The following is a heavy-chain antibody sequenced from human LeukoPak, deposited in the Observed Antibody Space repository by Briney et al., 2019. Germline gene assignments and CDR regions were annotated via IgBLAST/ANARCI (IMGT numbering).Heavy chain of an antibody. D-gene: IGHD5-24*01. J-gene: IGHJ4*02. V-gene: IGHV1-2*02. CDR2: INPNSGGT. Sequence: ASVKVSCKASGYTFTGYYMHWVRQAPGQGLEWMGWINPNSGGTNYAQKFQGRVTMTRDTSISTAYMELSRLRSDDTAIYYCARDLGRDGYNYYSWGQGTLVTVSS. CDR3: ARDLGRDGYNYYS. CDR1: GYTFTGYY.